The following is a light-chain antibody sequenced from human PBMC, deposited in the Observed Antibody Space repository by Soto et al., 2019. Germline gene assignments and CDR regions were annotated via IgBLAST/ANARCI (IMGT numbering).Light chain of an antibody. CDR1: GLGDKY. J-gene: IGLJ1*01. CDR3: QAWDSSIPHNYV. CDR2: QDT. V-gene: IGLV3-1*01. Sequence: SYELTQPPSVSVSPGQTASITCSGDGLGDKYARWYQQKPGQSPVLVIYQDTKRPSGIPERFSGSNSGNTATLTISGTQAMDEADYYFQAWDSSIPHNYVFGTGTKLTVL.